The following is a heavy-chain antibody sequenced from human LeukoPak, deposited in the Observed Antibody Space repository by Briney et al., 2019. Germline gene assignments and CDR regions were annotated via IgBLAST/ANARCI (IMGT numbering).Heavy chain of an antibody. CDR2: ISAYNGNT. V-gene: IGHV1-18*01. CDR1: GYTFTSYG. CDR3: ARDETSGYSTIQLLY. D-gene: IGHD6-13*01. J-gene: IGHJ4*02. Sequence: ASVKVSCKASGYTFTSYGISWVRQAPGQGLEWMGWISAYNGNTNYAQKLRGRVTMTTDTSTSTAYMELRSLRSDDTAVYYCARDETSGYSTIQLLYWGQGTLVTVSS.